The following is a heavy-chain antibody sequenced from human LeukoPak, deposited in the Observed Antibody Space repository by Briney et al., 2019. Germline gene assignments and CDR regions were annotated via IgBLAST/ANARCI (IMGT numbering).Heavy chain of an antibody. V-gene: IGHV4-59*01. CDR3: ARAPISSAGHNWFDP. CDR1: GGSISNYY. J-gene: IGHJ5*02. Sequence: SETLSLTCTVSGGSISNYYLTWIRQPPGKGLEWIGYIYYTGSTNYNPSLKSRVTISVDTSKNQFSLKLSSVTAADTAFYYCARAPISSAGHNWFDPWGQGTLVTVSS. D-gene: IGHD6-13*01. CDR2: IYYTGST.